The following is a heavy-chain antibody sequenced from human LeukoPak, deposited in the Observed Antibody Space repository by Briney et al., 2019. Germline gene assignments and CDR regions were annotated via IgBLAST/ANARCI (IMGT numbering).Heavy chain of an antibody. Sequence: GASVKVSCKASGYTFTSYDINWVRQATGQGLEWMGWMNPNSGNTGYAQKFQDRVTITSNTSISKAYMELSSLRSEDTAVYYCARGSGAITMVRGVSLGYWGQGTLVTVSS. CDR2: MNPNSGNT. V-gene: IGHV1-8*01. D-gene: IGHD3-10*01. CDR1: GYTFTSYD. J-gene: IGHJ4*02. CDR3: ARGSGAITMVRGVSLGY.